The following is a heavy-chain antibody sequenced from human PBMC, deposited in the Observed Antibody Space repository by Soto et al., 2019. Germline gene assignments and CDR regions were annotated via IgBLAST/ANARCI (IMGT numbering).Heavy chain of an antibody. CDR2: INPNSGGT. D-gene: IGHD3-16*01. J-gene: IGHJ4*02. CDR1: GYTFTGYY. CDR3: AREGGERPSDFDY. Sequence: ASVKVSCKASGYTFTGYYMHWVRRAPGQGLEWMGWINPNSGGTNYAQKFQGWVTMTRDTSISTAYMELSRLRSDDTAVYYCAREGGERPSDFDYWGQGTLVTVSS. V-gene: IGHV1-2*04.